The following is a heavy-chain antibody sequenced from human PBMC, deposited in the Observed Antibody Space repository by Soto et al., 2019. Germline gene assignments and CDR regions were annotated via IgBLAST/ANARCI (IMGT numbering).Heavy chain of an antibody. J-gene: IGHJ4*02. CDR3: ARGRYGDY. V-gene: IGHV1-18*01. Sequence: QVHLVPSGAEVKKPGASVKVSCKGSGYIFTTYGITWVRQAPGQGLEWMGWISAHNGNTNYARKLQGRVTVTRDTSTSTAYMELRNLRSDDTAVYYCARGRYGDYWGQGALVTVSS. D-gene: IGHD1-1*01. CDR2: ISAHNGNT. CDR1: GYIFTTYG.